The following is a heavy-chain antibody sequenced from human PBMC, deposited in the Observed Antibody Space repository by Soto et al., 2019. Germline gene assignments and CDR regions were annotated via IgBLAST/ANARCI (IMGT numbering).Heavy chain of an antibody. Sequence: ASVKVSCKASGYSLTDNGITWVRQASGQGLEYVGWISPDSGKTDYAQKFQGRVTMTRDTSINTVYMELSSLRSDDTAVYYCARVYGYYYYLMDVWGKGTTVTVSS. V-gene: IGHV1-8*01. CDR1: GYSLTDNG. CDR3: ARVYGYYYYLMDV. D-gene: IGHD2-8*01. J-gene: IGHJ6*03. CDR2: ISPDSGKT.